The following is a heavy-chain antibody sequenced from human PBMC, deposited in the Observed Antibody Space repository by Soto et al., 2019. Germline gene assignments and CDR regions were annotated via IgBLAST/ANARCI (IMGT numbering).Heavy chain of an antibody. Sequence: GGSLRLSCAASGFTFSNYAMSWVRQAPEKGLEWVSGIFGSGDSTYYADSVKGRFTISRDNSKSTLYLQMNSLRAEDAAVYYCAKSSNPYGTVLLSLDFWGQGTLVTVSS. CDR2: IFGSGDST. CDR3: AKSSNPYGTVLLSLDF. J-gene: IGHJ4*02. V-gene: IGHV3-23*01. CDR1: GFTFSNYA. D-gene: IGHD3-10*01.